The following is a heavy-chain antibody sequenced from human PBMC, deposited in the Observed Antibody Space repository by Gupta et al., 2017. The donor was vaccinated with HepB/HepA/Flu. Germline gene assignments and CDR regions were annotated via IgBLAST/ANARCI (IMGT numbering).Heavy chain of an antibody. CDR3: XRGSGSSTRALDI. CDR2: IKQDGSER. J-gene: IGHJ3*02. Sequence: EVQLVESGGGLVQPGGSLRLSCAASGFTFSSHWMNWVRQAPGKGLEWVANIKQDGSERKYVDSVKGRFTISRDNAMDSMYLQMNSLRAXDXAVYYCXRGSGSSTRALDIWGQGTVVTVSS. CDR1: GFTFSSHW. D-gene: IGHD2-2*01. V-gene: IGHV3-7*01.